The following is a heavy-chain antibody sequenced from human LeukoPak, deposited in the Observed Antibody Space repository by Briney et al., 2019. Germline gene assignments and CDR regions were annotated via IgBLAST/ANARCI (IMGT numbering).Heavy chain of an antibody. Sequence: GASVKVSCKASGGTFSSYAISWVRQAPGQGLEWMGRIIPILGIANYAQKFQGRVTITADKSTSTAYMELSSLRSEDTAVYYCARDSGGYRYGDYYYYGMDVWGQGTTVTVSS. J-gene: IGHJ6*02. CDR2: IIPILGIA. D-gene: IGHD5-18*01. CDR1: GGTFSSYA. CDR3: ARDSGGYRYGDYYYYGMDV. V-gene: IGHV1-69*04.